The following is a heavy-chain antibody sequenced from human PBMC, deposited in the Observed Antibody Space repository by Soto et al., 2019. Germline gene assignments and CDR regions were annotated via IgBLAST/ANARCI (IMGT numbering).Heavy chain of an antibody. CDR3: AKDLGDSSADDGADY. CDR2: ISSDGSNE. V-gene: IGHV3-30*18. CDR1: GFTFGTYD. Sequence: QVQLVESGGGVVQPGRSLRLSCAASGFTFGTYDMHWVRQAPGKGLEWVAVISSDGSNEYYADSVKGRFTISRDNSKNTLYVQMNSLRAEDTAVYYCAKDLGDSSADDGADYWGQGTLVTVSS. D-gene: IGHD6-25*01. J-gene: IGHJ4*02.